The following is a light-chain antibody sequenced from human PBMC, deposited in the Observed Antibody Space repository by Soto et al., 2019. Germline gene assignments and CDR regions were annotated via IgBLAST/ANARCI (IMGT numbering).Light chain of an antibody. CDR3: CSHAGSYTWV. J-gene: IGLJ3*02. V-gene: IGLV2-11*01. CDR2: DVT. Sequence: QSVLTQPRSVSGSPGQSVTISCTGTSSDVGGDNHVSWYQQHPGKAPKLLNYDVTQRPSGVPDRFSGSKSGNTASLTIFGLQAEDEADYVCCSHAGSYTWVFGGGTKVTVL. CDR1: SSDVGGDNH.